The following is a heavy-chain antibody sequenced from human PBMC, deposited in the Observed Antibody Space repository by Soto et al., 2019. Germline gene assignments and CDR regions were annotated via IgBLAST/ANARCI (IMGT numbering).Heavy chain of an antibody. J-gene: IGHJ4*02. D-gene: IGHD2-15*01. CDR3: ARQRYCSGGSCYTHFDY. V-gene: IGHV1-2*04. CDR1: GYTFTGYY. CDR2: INPNSGGT. Sequence: QVPLVQSGAEVKKPGASVKVSCKASGYTFTGYYMHWVRQAPGQGLEWMGWINPNSGGTNYAQKFQGWVTMTRDTSISTAYMELSRLRSDDTAVYYCARQRYCSGGSCYTHFDYWGQGTLVTVSS.